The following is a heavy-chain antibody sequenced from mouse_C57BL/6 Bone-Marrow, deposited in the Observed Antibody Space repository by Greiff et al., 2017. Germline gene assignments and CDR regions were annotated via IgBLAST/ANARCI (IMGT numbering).Heavy chain of an antibody. V-gene: IGHV1-85*01. D-gene: IGHD2-5*01. Sequence: VQLQQSGPELVKPGASVKLSCKASGYTFTSYDINWVKQRPGQGLEWIGWIYPRDGSTKYNEKFKGKDTLTVDTSSSTAYMELHSLTSEDSAVYFCARSYSNYVFAYWGQGTLVTVSA. CDR2: IYPRDGST. J-gene: IGHJ3*01. CDR1: GYTFTSYD. CDR3: ARSYSNYVFAY.